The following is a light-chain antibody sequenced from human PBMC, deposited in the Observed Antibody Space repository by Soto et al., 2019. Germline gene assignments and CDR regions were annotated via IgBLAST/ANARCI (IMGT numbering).Light chain of an antibody. Sequence: EIVLTQSPGTLSLSPGERATLSCRASQSVSNSHLAWYQQIPGQAPRLLIYGASSRATGIPDRFSGSGSGKDFTLTISRLEPEDFAVYYCQQYGNWPRTFGQGTKVEIK. J-gene: IGKJ1*01. V-gene: IGKV3-20*01. CDR1: QSVSNSH. CDR3: QQYGNWPRT. CDR2: GAS.